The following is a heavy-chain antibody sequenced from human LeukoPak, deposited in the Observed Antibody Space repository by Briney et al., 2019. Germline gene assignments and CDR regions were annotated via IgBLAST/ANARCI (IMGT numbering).Heavy chain of an antibody. CDR3: AKSSVCSGGSCKPGFDY. V-gene: IGHV3-23*01. Sequence: QPGGSLRPSCAASGFTFSSYAMSWVRQAPGKGLEWVSAISGSGGSTYYADSVKGRFTISRDNSKNTLYLQMNSLRAEDTAVYYCAKSSVCSGGSCKPGFDYWGQGTLVTVSS. CDR1: GFTFSSYA. J-gene: IGHJ4*02. CDR2: ISGSGGST. D-gene: IGHD2-15*01.